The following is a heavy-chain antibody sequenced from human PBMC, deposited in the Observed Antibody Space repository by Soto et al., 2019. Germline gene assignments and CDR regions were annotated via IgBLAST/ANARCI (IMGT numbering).Heavy chain of an antibody. CDR2: ISSSSSTI. J-gene: IGHJ4*02. CDR3: ARVKLRGYDY. CDR1: GFTFSSYS. V-gene: IGHV3-48*02. Sequence: VGSLRLSCAASGFTFSSYSMNWVRQAPGKGLEWVLYISSSSSTIYYADSVKGRFTISRDNAKNSLYLQMNSLRDEDTAVYYCARVKLRGYDYWGQGTLVTVSS. D-gene: IGHD3-3*01.